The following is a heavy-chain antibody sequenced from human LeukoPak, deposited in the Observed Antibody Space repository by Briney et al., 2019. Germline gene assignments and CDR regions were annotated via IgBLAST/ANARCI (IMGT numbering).Heavy chain of an antibody. Sequence: GGSLRLSCAASGFTFSSYEMNWVRQAPGKGLEWVSYISSSGSTIYYADSVKGRFTISRDNAKNSLYLQMNSLRAEDTAIYYCARDPYSGSYGDSYYYYMDVWGKGTTVTISS. CDR2: ISSSGSTI. CDR1: GFTFSSYE. CDR3: ARDPYSGSYGDSYYYYMDV. V-gene: IGHV3-48*03. J-gene: IGHJ6*03. D-gene: IGHD1-26*01.